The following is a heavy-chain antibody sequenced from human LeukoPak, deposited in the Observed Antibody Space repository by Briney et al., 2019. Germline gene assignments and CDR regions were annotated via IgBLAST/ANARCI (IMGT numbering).Heavy chain of an antibody. V-gene: IGHV1-69*13. D-gene: IGHD6-13*01. Sequence: ASVKVSCKASGGTFISYAISWVRQAPGQGLEWMGGIIPIFGTANYAQKFQGRVTITADESTSTAYMELSSLRSEDTAVYYCARGATAGSSWYLNSWGQGTLVTVSS. CDR3: ARGATAGSSWYLNS. J-gene: IGHJ4*02. CDR2: IIPIFGTA. CDR1: GGTFISYA.